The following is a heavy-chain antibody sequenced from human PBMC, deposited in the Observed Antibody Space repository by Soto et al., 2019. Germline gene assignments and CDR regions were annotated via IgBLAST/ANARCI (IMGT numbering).Heavy chain of an antibody. CDR3: ARKVSGSTGRPDLWYFDL. V-gene: IGHV3-23*01. CDR2: ISGGGDAT. CDR1: GFTFSGYA. Sequence: EVQLLVSGGGLVQPGGSLRLSCAASGFTFSGYALTWVRQAPGKGLEWVSAISGGGDATFYADSGKGRVTISRANSKHTLYLQMNTLRAEDTAVYYCARKVSGSTGRPDLWYFDLWGRSTLVTVSS. J-gene: IGHJ2*01. D-gene: IGHD3-10*01.